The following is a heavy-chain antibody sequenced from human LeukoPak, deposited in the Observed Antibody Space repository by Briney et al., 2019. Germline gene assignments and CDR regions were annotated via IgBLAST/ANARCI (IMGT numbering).Heavy chain of an antibody. Sequence: ASVKVSCKASGYTFTSYDINWVRQATGQGLEWMGWMNPNSGNTGYAQKFQGRVTITRNTSISTAYMELSSLRSEDTAVYYCARAVGYSGYDAFDIWGQGTMVTVSS. CDR1: GYTFTSYD. CDR3: ARAVGYSGYDAFDI. J-gene: IGHJ3*02. CDR2: MNPNSGNT. D-gene: IGHD5-12*01. V-gene: IGHV1-8*03.